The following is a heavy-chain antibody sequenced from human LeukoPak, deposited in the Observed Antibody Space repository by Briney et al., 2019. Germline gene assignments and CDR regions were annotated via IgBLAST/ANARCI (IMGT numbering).Heavy chain of an antibody. V-gene: IGHV6-1*01. D-gene: IGHD6-13*01. CDR1: GESVSSKSAA. J-gene: IGHJ6*02. CDR2: TYYRSKWYN. CDR3: ARAVSFPQHPVGYYDYGMDV. Sequence: SQTLSLTCAISGESVSSKSAAWIWIRQSPSRGVECLGRTYYRSKWYNDYAVSVKSRITINPDTSKTQFSLQLNSVTPEDTAVYYCARAVSFPQHPVGYYDYGMDVWGQGTTVTVSS.